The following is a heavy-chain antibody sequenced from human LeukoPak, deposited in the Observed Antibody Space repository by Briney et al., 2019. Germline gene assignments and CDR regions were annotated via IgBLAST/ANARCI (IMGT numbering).Heavy chain of an antibody. D-gene: IGHD6-19*01. CDR2: INTNTGNP. Sequence: GASVKVSCKASGYTFTSYAMNWVRQAPGQGLEWMGWINTNTGNPTYAQGFTGRFVFSLDTSVSTAYLQISSLKAEDTAVYYCARREGALIVVAGQRGDAFDIWGQGTMVTVSS. J-gene: IGHJ3*02. V-gene: IGHV7-4-1*02. CDR1: GYTFTSYA. CDR3: ARREGALIVVAGQRGDAFDI.